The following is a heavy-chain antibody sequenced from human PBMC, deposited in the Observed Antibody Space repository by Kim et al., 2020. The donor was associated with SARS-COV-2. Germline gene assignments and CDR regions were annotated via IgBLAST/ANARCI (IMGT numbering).Heavy chain of an antibody. D-gene: IGHD6-13*01. CDR3: ARVRPSSWRNDYYYYGMDV. CDR1: GFTFSSYD. Sequence: GGSLRLSCAASGFTFSSYDIHWVRQATGKGLEWVSAIGTAGDTYYPGSVKGRFTISRENAKNSLYLQMNSLRAGDTAVYYCARVRPSSWRNDYYYYGMDVWGQGTTVTVSS. V-gene: IGHV3-13*01. J-gene: IGHJ6*02. CDR2: IGTAGDT.